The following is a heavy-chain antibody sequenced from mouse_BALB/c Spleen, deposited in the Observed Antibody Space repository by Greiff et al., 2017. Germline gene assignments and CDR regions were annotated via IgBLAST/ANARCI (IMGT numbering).Heavy chain of an antibody. CDR2: INPSTGYT. Sequence: QVQLQQSGAELAKPGASVKMSCKASGYTFTSYWMHWVKQRPGQGLEWIGYINPSTGYTEYNQKFKDKATLTADKSSSTAYMQLSSLTSEDSAVYYCARWSYGNPFMDYWGQGTSVTVSS. CDR3: ARWSYGNPFMDY. J-gene: IGHJ4*01. D-gene: IGHD2-1*01. CDR1: GYTFTSYW. V-gene: IGHV1-7*01.